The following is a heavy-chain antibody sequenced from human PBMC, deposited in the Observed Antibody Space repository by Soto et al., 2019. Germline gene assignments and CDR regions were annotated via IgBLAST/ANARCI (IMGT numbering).Heavy chain of an antibody. J-gene: IGHJ4*02. CDR1: GFTFSSYG. V-gene: IGHV3-33*01. D-gene: IGHD2-21*01. CDR3: ATRNAYCGGDCPFDY. CDR2: IWYDGSNK. Sequence: QVQLVESGGGVVQPGRSLRLSCAASGFTFSSYGMHWVRQAPGKGLEWVAVIWYDGSNKYYADSVKGRFTISRDNSKNTLYLQMNSLRAEDTAVYYCATRNAYCGGDCPFDYWGPGTLVTVSS.